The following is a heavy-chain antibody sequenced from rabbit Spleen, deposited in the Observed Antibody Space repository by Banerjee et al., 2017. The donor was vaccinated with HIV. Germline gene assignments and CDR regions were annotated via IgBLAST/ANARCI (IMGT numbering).Heavy chain of an antibody. J-gene: IGHJ3*01. CDR1: GFSFSSSDY. V-gene: IGHV1S40*01. Sequence: QSLEESGGDLVKPGASLTLTCTASGFSFSSSDYMCWVRQAPGKGLEWISCIAGNSKTYYANWAKGRFTISRASSTTVFLQVTRLTVADTATYFCARDLPEIVGWNFGFWGPGTLVTVS. CDR3: ARDLPEIVGWNFGF. D-gene: IGHD1-1*01. CDR2: IAGNSKT.